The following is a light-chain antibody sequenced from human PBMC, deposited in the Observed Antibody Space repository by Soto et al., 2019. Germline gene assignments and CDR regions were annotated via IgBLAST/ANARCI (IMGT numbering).Light chain of an antibody. Sequence: QSALTQPASVSGSPGQSITISCTGTNSDIGGYNYVSWYQQHPGKAPKLMIYDVSNRPSGVSNRFSGSKSGNTASLTISGLQAEDEADYYCSSYTSSNTRYVFGTGTKLTVL. J-gene: IGLJ1*01. V-gene: IGLV2-14*03. CDR1: NSDIGGYNY. CDR3: SSYTSSNTRYV. CDR2: DVS.